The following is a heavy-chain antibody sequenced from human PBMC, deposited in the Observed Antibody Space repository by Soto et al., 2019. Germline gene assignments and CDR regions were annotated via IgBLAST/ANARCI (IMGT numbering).Heavy chain of an antibody. CDR2: IYSGGST. CDR1: GFTVSSNY. V-gene: IGHV3-66*01. J-gene: IGHJ1*01. D-gene: IGHD1-26*01. Sequence: GGSLRLSCAASGFTVSSNYMSWVRQAPGKGLEWVSVIYSGGSTYYADSVKGRFTISRDNSKNTLYLQMNSLRAEDTAVYYCARSIVGAGPVQHWGQGTLVTVSS. CDR3: ARSIVGAGPVQH.